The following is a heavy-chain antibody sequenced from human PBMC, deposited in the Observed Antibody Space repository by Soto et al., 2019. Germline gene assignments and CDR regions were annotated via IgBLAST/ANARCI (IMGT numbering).Heavy chain of an antibody. CDR2: IYYSGST. Sequence: QVQLQESGPGLVKPSQTLSLTCTVSGGSISSGDYYWSWIRQPPGKGLEWLGYIYYSGSTYYNPSLTRRVTISVDTSKNQFPLKLSSVTAADTAVYSCARVTDYGGNTDAGWWWNCDCWGQGTLVTVSS. D-gene: IGHD4-17*01. J-gene: IGHJ4*02. CDR1: GGSISSGDYY. CDR3: ARVTDYGGNTDAGWWWNCDC. V-gene: IGHV4-30-4*01.